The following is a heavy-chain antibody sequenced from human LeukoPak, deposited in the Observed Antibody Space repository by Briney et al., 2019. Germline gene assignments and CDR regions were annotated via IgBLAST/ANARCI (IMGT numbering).Heavy chain of an antibody. CDR1: GGSFSGYY. Sequence: PSETLSLTCAVYGGSFSGYYWSWIRQPPGKGLEWIGEINHSGSTNYNPSLKSRVTISVDTSKNQFSLKLSSVTAADTAVYYCARAPLEGESYFDYWGQGTLVTVSS. D-gene: IGHD3-3*01. V-gene: IGHV4-34*01. CDR2: INHSGST. J-gene: IGHJ4*02. CDR3: ARAPLEGESYFDY.